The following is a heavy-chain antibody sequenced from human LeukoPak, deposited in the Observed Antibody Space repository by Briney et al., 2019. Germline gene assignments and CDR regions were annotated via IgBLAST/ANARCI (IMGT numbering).Heavy chain of an antibody. CDR2: TGGST. CDR3: GRDRSYGSFDY. V-gene: IGHV3-20*01. CDR1: GFIFNNYG. D-gene: IGHD5-18*01. J-gene: IGHJ4*02. Sequence: GGSLRLSCAASGFIFNNYGMNWVRQVPGKGLEWVSGTGGSTGYADSVKGRFTISRDNAKNSLYLQMNNLRAEDTALYHCGRDRSYGSFDYWGQGTLVTVSS.